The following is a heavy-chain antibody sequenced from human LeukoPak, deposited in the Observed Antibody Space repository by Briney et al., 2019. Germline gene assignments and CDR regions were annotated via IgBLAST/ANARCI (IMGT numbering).Heavy chain of an antibody. CDR3: VRGRKRFLGIAAADFDY. CDR1: GYSFTSYD. Sequence: ASVKVTCKSSGYSFTSYDMNWVRQATGQGLEWMGWMNPNSGNTGYAQKFQGRVTMTRNTSISTAYMELSSLRSEDTAVYYCVRGRKRFLGIAAADFDYWGQGALVTVSS. CDR2: MNPNSGNT. J-gene: IGHJ4*02. V-gene: IGHV1-8*01. D-gene: IGHD6-13*01.